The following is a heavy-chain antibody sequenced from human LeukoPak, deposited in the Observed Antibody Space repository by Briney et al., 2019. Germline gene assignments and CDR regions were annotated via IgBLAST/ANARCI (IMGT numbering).Heavy chain of an antibody. CDR2: IRIKAYGATT. CDR3: TRDWYMLGY. Sequence: GGSLRLSCTASGFTFGDYAMSWFRQAPGKGLEWVGLIRIKAYGATTEYAASVKGRFTISRDDSRSIAYLQMNSLKTDDTAVYYCTRDWYMLGYWGQGTLVTVSS. V-gene: IGHV3-49*03. J-gene: IGHJ4*02. D-gene: IGHD1-1*01. CDR1: GFTFGDYA.